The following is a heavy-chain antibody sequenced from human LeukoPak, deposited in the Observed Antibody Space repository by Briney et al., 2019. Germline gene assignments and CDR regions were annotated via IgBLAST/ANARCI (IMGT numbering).Heavy chain of an antibody. V-gene: IGHV3-48*03. D-gene: IGHD1-14*01. Sequence: GGSLRLSCTVSGFTFWSYQMNWMRQAPGTGLEWLAYISSSGHITYYADSVKGRFAVSRDNAKNSLYLQMDSLRADDTGIYYCARDPDPQGNHDYWGQGTQVIVSS. CDR3: ARDPDPQGNHDY. J-gene: IGHJ4*02. CDR1: GFTFWSYQ. CDR2: ISSSGHIT.